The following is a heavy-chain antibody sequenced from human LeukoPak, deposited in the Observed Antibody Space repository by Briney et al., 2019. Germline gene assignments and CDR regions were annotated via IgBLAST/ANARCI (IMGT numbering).Heavy chain of an antibody. V-gene: IGHV3-30*03. CDR2: ISYDGSNK. J-gene: IGHJ3*02. Sequence: PGGSLRLSCAASGFTFSTYGMHWVRQAPGKGLEWVAVISYDGSNKYYADSVKGRFTISRDNSKNTLYLQMNSLRAEDMAVYYCATTYGSGYGAFDIWGQGTMVTVSS. CDR3: ATTYGSGYGAFDI. CDR1: GFTFSTYG. D-gene: IGHD3-22*01.